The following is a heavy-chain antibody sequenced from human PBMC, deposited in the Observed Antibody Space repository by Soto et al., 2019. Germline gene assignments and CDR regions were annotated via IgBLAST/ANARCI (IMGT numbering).Heavy chain of an antibody. D-gene: IGHD5-18*01. CDR2: IYDSGST. CDR3: ARECRWGYSYGYYYYYGMDV. V-gene: IGHV4-59*12. J-gene: IGHJ6*02. CDR1: GGSISSYY. Sequence: SGTLAVTCTVSGGSISSYYWSWSRQPPGKGLEWIGYIYDSGSTNYNPSLKSRVTISVDTSKNQFSLQLNSVTPEDTAVYYCARECRWGYSYGYYYYYGMDVWGQGTTVT.